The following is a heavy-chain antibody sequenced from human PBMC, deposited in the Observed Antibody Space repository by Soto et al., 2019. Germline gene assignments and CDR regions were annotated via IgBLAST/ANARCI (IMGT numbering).Heavy chain of an antibody. D-gene: IGHD1-1*01. CDR3: ARDRSYNMDV. V-gene: IGHV3-48*01. J-gene: IGHJ6*02. CDR2: ISSSSSTI. CDR1: GFTFSSYS. Sequence: GGSLRLSCAASGFTFSSYSMNWVRQAPGKGLEWVSYISSSSSTIYYADPVKGRFTISRDNAKNSLYLQMSSLRAEDSAVYYCARDRSYNMDVWGQGTTVTVSS.